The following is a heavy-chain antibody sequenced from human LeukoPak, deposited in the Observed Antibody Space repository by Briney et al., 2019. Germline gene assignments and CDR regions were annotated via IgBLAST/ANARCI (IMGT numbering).Heavy chain of an antibody. Sequence: QPGGSLRLSCAGSGLSVSYNYMTWVRQAPGKGLEWVSVIYSAGSTYYADSAKGRFTISGDNAKNSLYLQMNSLRVEDTAFYYCAKGSNGSWKKSIDNWGQGSLVIVSS. J-gene: IGHJ4*02. V-gene: IGHV3-53*05. CDR2: IYSAGST. D-gene: IGHD6-13*01. CDR3: AKGSNGSWKKSIDN. CDR1: GLSVSYNY.